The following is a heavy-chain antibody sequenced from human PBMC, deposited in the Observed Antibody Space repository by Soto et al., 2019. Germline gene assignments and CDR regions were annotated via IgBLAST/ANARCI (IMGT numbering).Heavy chain of an antibody. Sequence: GVSLRLSCAASGFTFSSYGMHWVRQAPGKGLEWVAVIWYDGSNKYYADSVKGRFTISRDNSKNTLYLQMNSLRAEDTAVYYCARALYPRTYYYYYYGMDVWGQGTTVTVSS. D-gene: IGHD2-8*01. CDR1: GFTFSSYG. V-gene: IGHV3-33*01. J-gene: IGHJ6*02. CDR3: ARALYPRTYYYYYYGMDV. CDR2: IWYDGSNK.